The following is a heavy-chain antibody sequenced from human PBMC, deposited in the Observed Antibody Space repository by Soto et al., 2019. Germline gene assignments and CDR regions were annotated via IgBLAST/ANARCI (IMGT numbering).Heavy chain of an antibody. D-gene: IGHD3-3*01. J-gene: IGHJ6*02. CDR3: ARDCRGNCITIFGVVTAADGMDV. CDR2: IIPIFGTA. Sequence: SVKVSCKASGGTFSSYAISWVRQAPGQGLEWMGGIIPIFGTADYAQKFQGRVTITAGESTSTAYMELSSLRSEDTAVYYCARDCRGNCITIFGVVTAADGMDVWGQGTTVTVSS. CDR1: GGTFSSYA. V-gene: IGHV1-69*13.